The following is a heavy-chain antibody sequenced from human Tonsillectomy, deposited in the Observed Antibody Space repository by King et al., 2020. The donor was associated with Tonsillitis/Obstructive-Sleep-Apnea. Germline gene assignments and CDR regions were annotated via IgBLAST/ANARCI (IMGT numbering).Heavy chain of an antibody. D-gene: IGHD6-19*01. CDR3: ASKSLRIGVTTGSLGYFDY. V-gene: IGHV4-34*01. CDR2: INHSGST. Sequence: VQLQQWGAGLLKPSETLSLTCAVYGGSFSGYYWSWIRQPPGKGLEWIGEINHSGSTNYNPSLKRRVTISVDTSKNQFSLKLSSVTAADTAVYYCASKSLRIGVTTGSLGYFDYWGQGTLVTVSS. CDR1: GGSFSGYY. J-gene: IGHJ4*02.